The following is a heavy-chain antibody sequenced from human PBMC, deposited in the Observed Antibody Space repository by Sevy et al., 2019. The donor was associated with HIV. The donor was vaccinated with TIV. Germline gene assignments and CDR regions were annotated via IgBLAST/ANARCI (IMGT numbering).Heavy chain of an antibody. CDR1: GYTLTQLS. CDR3: ATTKDYYDSSGSPFDY. CDR2: FDPEDGET. J-gene: IGHJ4*02. Sequence: ASVKVSCKVSGYTLTQLSMHWVRQAPGKGLEWMGSFDPEDGETLYAQKFQGRVTMTEDTSTNTAYMELSSLRSEDTAVYYCATTKDYYDSSGSPFDYWGQGTLVTSPQ. D-gene: IGHD3-22*01. V-gene: IGHV1-24*01.